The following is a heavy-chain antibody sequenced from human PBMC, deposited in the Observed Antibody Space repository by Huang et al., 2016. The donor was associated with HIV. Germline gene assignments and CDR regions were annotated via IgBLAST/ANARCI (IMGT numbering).Heavy chain of an antibody. Sequence: QITLKESGPTLVKPTQTLTLTCTFSGFSLTSSGVAVGWIRQPPGKALEWLALIYWDNEERFSPSLKTSLTITKDTPKNEVVRTMTNMDPVDTATYYCVHRLRYGKWYVDYWGQGVLVTVSS. CDR2: IYWDNEE. CDR3: VHRLRYGKWYVDY. V-gene: IGHV2-5*02. D-gene: IGHD6-13*01. CDR1: GFSLTSSGVA. J-gene: IGHJ4*02.